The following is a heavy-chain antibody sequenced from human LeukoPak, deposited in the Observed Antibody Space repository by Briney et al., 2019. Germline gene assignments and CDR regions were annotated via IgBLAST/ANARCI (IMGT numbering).Heavy chain of an antibody. CDR1: GFTFSSYA. Sequence: PGGSLRLSCAASGFTFSSYAMSWVRQAPGKGLEWVSAISGSGGSTYYADSVKGRFTISRDNSKNTLYPQMNSLRAEDTAVYYCALGGGYCSSTSCYSARHNWFDPWGQGTLVTVSS. CDR3: ALGGGYCSSTSCYSARHNWFDP. CDR2: ISGSGGST. V-gene: IGHV3-23*01. J-gene: IGHJ5*02. D-gene: IGHD2-2*01.